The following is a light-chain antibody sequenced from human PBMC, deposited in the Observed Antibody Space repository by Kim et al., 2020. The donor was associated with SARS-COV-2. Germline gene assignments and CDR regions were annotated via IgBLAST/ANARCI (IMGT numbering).Light chain of an antibody. Sequence: GRMVTYSCYGSSSNIGINYVYWYQQFPGTAPKLLIYSNKQRPSGVPDRFSGSKSGTSASLAISGLRSEDEADYYCAAWDDSLSGWVFGGGTQLTVL. CDR3: AAWDDSLSGWV. V-gene: IGLV1-47*01. CDR2: SNK. CDR1: SSNIGINY. J-gene: IGLJ3*02.